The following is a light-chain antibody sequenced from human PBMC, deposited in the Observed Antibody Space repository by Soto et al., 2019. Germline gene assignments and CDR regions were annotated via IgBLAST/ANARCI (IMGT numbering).Light chain of an antibody. CDR2: RAS. Sequence: EIVLTPSPATLSVSPGERVTLSCRASQSVSSNLDWYQLKPGPAPRLLIYRASTRASGIPDRFSGSGSETEFTLTIISLQSEDFSLYYCQQYNNRPPWTFGQGTKVEIK. CDR1: QSVSSN. J-gene: IGKJ1*01. CDR3: QQYNNRPPWT. V-gene: IGKV3-15*01.